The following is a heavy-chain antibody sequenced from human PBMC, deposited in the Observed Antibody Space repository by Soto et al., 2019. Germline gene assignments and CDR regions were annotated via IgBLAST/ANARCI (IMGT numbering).Heavy chain of an antibody. D-gene: IGHD6-13*01. CDR3: ARVLGAAAFYFDY. V-gene: IGHV3-53*01. Sequence: PGGSLRLSCAASGFTVSNNYMSWVRQAPGKGLEWVSVIYTGGSTNYADSVKGRLTISRDNSKNTLYLQMNSLRAEDTAVYYCARVLGAAAFYFDYWGQGTLVTVSS. J-gene: IGHJ4*02. CDR1: GFTVSNNY. CDR2: IYTGGST.